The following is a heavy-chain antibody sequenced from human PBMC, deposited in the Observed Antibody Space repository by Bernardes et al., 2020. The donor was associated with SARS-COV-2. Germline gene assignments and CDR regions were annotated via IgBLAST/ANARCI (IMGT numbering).Heavy chain of an antibody. D-gene: IGHD2-15*01. CDR1: GYISINNR. CDR3: ARRQTNCTGGRCYSGGMDV. J-gene: IGHJ6*04. Sequence: GCPQDSCKASGYISINNRISWVRQMPGKSLERMGTIYLGDSDTRYSPSFQGHVTVSADKSINTAYLQWSSLKASDTAVYYCARRQTNCTGGRCYSGGMDVWGKGTTVTVSS. CDR2: IYLGDSDT. V-gene: IGHV5-51*01.